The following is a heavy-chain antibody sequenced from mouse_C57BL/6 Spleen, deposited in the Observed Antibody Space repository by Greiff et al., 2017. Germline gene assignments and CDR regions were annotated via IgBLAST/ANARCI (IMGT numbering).Heavy chain of an antibody. J-gene: IGHJ4*01. V-gene: IGHV1-9*01. CDR2: ILPGSGST. CDR1: GYTFTGYW. D-gene: IGHD4-1*01. Sequence: QVQLQQSGAELMKPGASVKLSCKATGYTFTGYWIEWVKQRPGHGLEWIGEILPGSGSTNYNEKFKGKATFTADPSSNTAYMQLSSLTTEDSAVYYCARRSGRNAMEYWGQGTTVTVSS. CDR3: ARRSGRNAMEY.